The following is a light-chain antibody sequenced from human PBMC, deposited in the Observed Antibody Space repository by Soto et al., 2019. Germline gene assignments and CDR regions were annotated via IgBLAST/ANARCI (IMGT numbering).Light chain of an antibody. J-gene: IGKJ1*01. CDR1: QSIGRF. Sequence: IPMTQSPSTLSASVGGRVTITCRASQSIGRFLAWYQHQPGKAPKLLIYDASTLESGVPSRFSGTGSGTECTFSITSLQPEVFGTYYCQQCYMGWTFGQGTKVDIK. CDR3: QQCYMGWT. V-gene: IGKV1-5*01. CDR2: DAS.